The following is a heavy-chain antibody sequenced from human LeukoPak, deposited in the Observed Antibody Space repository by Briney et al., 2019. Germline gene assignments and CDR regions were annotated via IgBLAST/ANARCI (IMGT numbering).Heavy chain of an antibody. CDR3: ARDRAYTYGYAYYFEN. D-gene: IGHD5-18*01. Sequence: EGSLRLSCGASGFTFGNYGMSWVRQASGKGLEWVSGISGSGEMIHYADSVKGRFTISRDNSKNMVHLEVNSLRAEDTAVYYCARDRAYTYGYAYYFENWGQGTLVTVSS. J-gene: IGHJ4*02. CDR1: GFTFGNYG. V-gene: IGHV3-23*01. CDR2: ISGSGEMI.